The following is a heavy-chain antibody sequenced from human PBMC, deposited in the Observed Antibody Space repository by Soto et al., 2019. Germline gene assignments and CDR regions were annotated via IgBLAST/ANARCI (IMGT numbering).Heavy chain of an antibody. D-gene: IGHD6-13*01. CDR3: ARHPERIAEIGWFDP. CDR2: ISSSSSTI. J-gene: IGHJ5*02. CDR1: GFTFSSYS. Sequence: EVQLVESGGGLVQPGGSLRLSCAASGFTFSSYSMNWVRPAPGKGMEWVSYISSSSSTIYYADSVKGRLTISRDNAKNSLSLQMNSLRAEDTAVYYCARHPERIAEIGWFDPWGQGTLVTVSS. V-gene: IGHV3-48*01.